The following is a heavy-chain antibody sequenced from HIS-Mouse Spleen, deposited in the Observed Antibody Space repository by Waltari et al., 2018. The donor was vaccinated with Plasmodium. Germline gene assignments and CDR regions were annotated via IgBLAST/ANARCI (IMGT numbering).Heavy chain of an antibody. CDR2: RKQDGSEK. Sequence: EVQLVESGGGLVQPGGSLRLSCAASGFTFSSYWTGWVLQAPGKGLEWVANRKQDGSEKYYVDSVKGRFTISRDNAKNSLYLQMNSLRAEDTAVYYCASSWYWYFDLWGRGTLVTVSS. J-gene: IGHJ2*01. CDR1: GFTFSSYW. D-gene: IGHD6-13*01. V-gene: IGHV3-7*01. CDR3: ASSWYWYFDL.